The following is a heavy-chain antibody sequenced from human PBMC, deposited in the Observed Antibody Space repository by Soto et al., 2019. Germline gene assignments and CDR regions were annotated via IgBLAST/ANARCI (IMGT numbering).Heavy chain of an antibody. V-gene: IGHV4-34*01. Sequence: QVQLQQWGAGLLKPSETLSLTCAVYGGSFSGYYWSWIRQPPGKGLEWIGEINHSGSTNYNPSLKRRVTISVDTSKNQFSLKLSSVTAADTAVYYCARDKRLPAAMPSYFDYWGQGTLVTVSS. CDR2: INHSGST. CDR1: GGSFSGYY. J-gene: IGHJ4*02. D-gene: IGHD2-2*01. CDR3: ARDKRLPAAMPSYFDY.